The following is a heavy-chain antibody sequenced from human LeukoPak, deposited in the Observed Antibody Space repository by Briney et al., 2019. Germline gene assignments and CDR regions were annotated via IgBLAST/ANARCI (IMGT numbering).Heavy chain of an antibody. D-gene: IGHD6-13*01. V-gene: IGHV4-34*01. J-gene: IGHJ3*02. CDR2: INHSGST. CDR3: ARGLKYSSKLGAFDI. CDR1: GGSFSGYY. Sequence: PSETLSLTCAVYGGSFSGYYWSWIRQPPGKGLEWIGEINHSGSTNYNPSLKSRVTISVDTSKNQFSLKLSSVTAADTAVCYCARGLKYSSKLGAFDIWGQGTMVTVSS.